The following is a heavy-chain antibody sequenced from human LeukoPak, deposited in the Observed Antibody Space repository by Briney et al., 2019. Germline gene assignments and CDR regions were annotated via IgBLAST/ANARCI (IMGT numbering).Heavy chain of an antibody. CDR3: ARANEVVWLPPRDNYGMDV. Sequence: AGGSLRLSCAASGFTFSSYAMHWGRQAPGKGLEWVAVISYDGNNKYYAHSVKGRFTISRDNSKNTLYVQMNSLRAEDTAVYYCARANEVVWLPPRDNYGMDVWGQGTTVTVSS. D-gene: IGHD3-3*01. CDR2: ISYDGNNK. CDR1: GFTFSSYA. V-gene: IGHV3-30-3*01. J-gene: IGHJ6*02.